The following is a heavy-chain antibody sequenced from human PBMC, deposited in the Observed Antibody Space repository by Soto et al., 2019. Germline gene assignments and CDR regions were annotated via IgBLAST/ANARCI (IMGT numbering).Heavy chain of an antibody. CDR3: AIQYKRTIAAAGPLDY. Sequence: SQTLSLTCAISGDSVSSNSAAWNWIRQSPSRGLEWLGRTYYRSKWYSDYAVSVKSRITINPDTSKNQFSLQLNSVTPEDTAVNYFAIQYKRTIAAAGPLDYWSKGTVVIVSS. D-gene: IGHD6-13*01. J-gene: IGHJ4*02. V-gene: IGHV6-1*01. CDR1: GDSVSSNSAA. CDR2: TYYRSKWYS.